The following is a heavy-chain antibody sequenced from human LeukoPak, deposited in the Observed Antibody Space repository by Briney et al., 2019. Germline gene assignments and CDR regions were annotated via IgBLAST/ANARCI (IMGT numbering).Heavy chain of an antibody. V-gene: IGHV3-66*01. CDR2: IYSGGST. CDR3: ARGGY. Sequence: GGSLRLSCAASGFTFSSYAMSWVRQAPGKGLEWISVIYSGGSTYYADSVKGRFTISRDNSKNTLYLQMNRLRAEDTAVYYCARGGYWGQGTLVTVSS. CDR1: GFTFSSYA. J-gene: IGHJ4*02.